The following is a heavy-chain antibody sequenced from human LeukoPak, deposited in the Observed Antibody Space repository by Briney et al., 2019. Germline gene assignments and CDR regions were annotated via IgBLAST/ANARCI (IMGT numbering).Heavy chain of an antibody. CDR2: IRYDGSNK. J-gene: IGHJ1*01. CDR1: GFTFSSYG. CDR3: ARDYASSGWYHKSYFQH. Sequence: PGGSLRLSCAASGFTFSSYGMHWVRQAPGKGLEWVAVIRYDGSNKYYADSVKGRFTISRDNSKNTLYLQMNSLRAEDTAVYYCARDYASSGWYHKSYFQHWGQGTLVTVSS. D-gene: IGHD6-19*01. V-gene: IGHV3-30*02.